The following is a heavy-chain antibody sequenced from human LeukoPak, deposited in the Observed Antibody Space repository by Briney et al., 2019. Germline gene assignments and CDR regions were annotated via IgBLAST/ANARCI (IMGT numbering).Heavy chain of an antibody. CDR3: ARDANWGSTDY. D-gene: IGHD7-27*01. J-gene: IGHJ4*02. Sequence: PGGSLGLSCAASGSTFNTYAMHWVRQAPGKGLEWVAVISYDGSNKFYADSVKGRFTISRDNSKNTLYVQMNSLRAEDTAVYYCARDANWGSTDYWGQGTLVIVSS. CDR2: ISYDGSNK. CDR1: GSTFNTYA. V-gene: IGHV3-30*14.